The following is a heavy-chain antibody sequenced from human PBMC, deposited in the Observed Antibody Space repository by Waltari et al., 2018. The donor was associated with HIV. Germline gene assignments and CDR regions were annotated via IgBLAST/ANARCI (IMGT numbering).Heavy chain of an antibody. CDR3: AKAAVVTTLYYFDS. Sequence: EVQLLESGGDLVKPGGSLRLSCAASGFTFSAYGRSWVRQAPGKGLEWVSCISGRGVSTYYADSVQGRFTISRDNSKDTLYLQMSSLRADDTAVYYCAKAAVVTTLYYFDSWGHGSLVTVSS. CDR2: ISGRGVST. V-gene: IGHV3-23*01. J-gene: IGHJ4*01. CDR1: GFTFSAYG. D-gene: IGHD2-21*02.